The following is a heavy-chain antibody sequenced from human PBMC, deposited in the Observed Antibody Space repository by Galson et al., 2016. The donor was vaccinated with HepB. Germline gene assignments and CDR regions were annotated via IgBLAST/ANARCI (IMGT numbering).Heavy chain of an antibody. CDR2: ISAYNGNT. D-gene: IGHD5/OR15-5a*01. CDR1: GYSFTSYC. V-gene: IGHV1-18*01. J-gene: IGHJ6*02. Sequence: SVKVSCKASGYSFTSYCITWVRQAPGQGLEWMGWISAYNGNTNFAQKFQGRVSMTTDTSTSTAFMELRSLRSDDTAVYYCARRPYSVHEYYYYGLGVWGHGTTVTVSS. CDR3: ARRPYSVHEYYYYGLGV.